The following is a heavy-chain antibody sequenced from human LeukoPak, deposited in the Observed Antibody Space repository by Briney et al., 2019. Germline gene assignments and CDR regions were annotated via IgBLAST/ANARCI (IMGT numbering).Heavy chain of an antibody. J-gene: IGHJ3*02. CDR3: ARDWLWYYYDSSGSQRADAFDI. Sequence: GGSLRLSCGASGFTFSSYRMSWVRQAPGKGLEWVANIKQDGSEKYYVDSVKGRFTISRDNAKNSLYLQMNSLRAEDTAVYYCARDWLWYYYDSSGSQRADAFDIWGQGTMVTVSS. V-gene: IGHV3-7*01. CDR1: GFTFSSYR. D-gene: IGHD3-22*01. CDR2: IKQDGSEK.